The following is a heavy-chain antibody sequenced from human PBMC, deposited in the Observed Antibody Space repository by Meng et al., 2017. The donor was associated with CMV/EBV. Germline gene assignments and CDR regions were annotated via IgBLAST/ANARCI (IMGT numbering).Heavy chain of an antibody. J-gene: IGHJ4*02. CDR2: INHSGST. CDR3: ARAGIQLWRHFNY. V-gene: IGHV4-34*01. Sequence: GSLRLSCAVYGGSFSGYYWSWIRQPPGKGLEWIGEINHSGSTNYNPSLKSRVTISVDTSKNQFSLKLSSVTAADTAVYYCARAGIQLWRHFNYWGQGTLVTVSS. D-gene: IGHD5-18*01. CDR1: GGSFSGYY.